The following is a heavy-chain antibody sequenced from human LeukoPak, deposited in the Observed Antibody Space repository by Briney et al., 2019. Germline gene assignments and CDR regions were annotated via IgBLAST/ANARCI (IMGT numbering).Heavy chain of an antibody. V-gene: IGHV4-59*01. CDR2: IYSTGST. CDR3: ARYPRAAAGFDY. Sequence: SETLSLTCTVSDGSISNYYWSWIRQSPGKWLEWIGYIYSTGSTNYNPSLKSRVTISVDTSKNQFSLKLSSVTAADTAVYYCARYPRAAAGFDYWGQGTLVTVSS. D-gene: IGHD6-13*01. J-gene: IGHJ4*02. CDR1: DGSISNYY.